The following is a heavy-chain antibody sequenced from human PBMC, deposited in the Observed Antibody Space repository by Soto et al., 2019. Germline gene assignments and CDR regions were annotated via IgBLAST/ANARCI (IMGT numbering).Heavy chain of an antibody. D-gene: IGHD1-26*01. J-gene: IGHJ6*02. CDR2: ISYDSTKT. V-gene: IGHV3-30*03. CDR1: GFTFNSYG. CDR3: ARTRSAWSDFHYYSLDV. Sequence: LRLSCAASGFTFNSYGMHWVRQGPGNGLEWVAFISYDSTKTYYADSVKGRFTISRDNSNSALYVQMSSLTGEDTAVYYCARTRSAWSDFHYYSLDVWGQGTTVTVSS.